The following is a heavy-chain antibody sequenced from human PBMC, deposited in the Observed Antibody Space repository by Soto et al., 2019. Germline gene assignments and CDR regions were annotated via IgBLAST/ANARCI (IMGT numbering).Heavy chain of an antibody. J-gene: IGHJ6*02. V-gene: IGHV4-34*01. CDR2: IYHSGST. Sequence: ASETLSLTCAVYGGSFSGYYWSWVRQPPGKGLEWIGEIYHSGSTNYNPSLKSRVTISVDKSKNQFSLKLSSVTAADTAVYYCARDRGYSYGSLYYYYGMDVWGQGTTVTVSS. CDR1: GGSFSGYY. CDR3: ARDRGYSYGSLYYYYGMDV. D-gene: IGHD5-18*01.